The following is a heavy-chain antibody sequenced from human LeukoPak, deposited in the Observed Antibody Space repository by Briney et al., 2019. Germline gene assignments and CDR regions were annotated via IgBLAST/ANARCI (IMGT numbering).Heavy chain of an antibody. V-gene: IGHV4-30-4*01. CDR2: ISHSGTT. D-gene: IGHD1-1*01. CDR1: GVSVNSSDHY. CDR3: ARGKVLEP. Sequence: PSETLSLTCTVSGVSVNSSDHYWSWIRQTPGKGLEWIGYISHSGTTYYNPSLKSRVTIAVDTSKNQFFLILSSMTIADTAIYYCARGKVLEPWGQGSLVTVSS. J-gene: IGHJ5*02.